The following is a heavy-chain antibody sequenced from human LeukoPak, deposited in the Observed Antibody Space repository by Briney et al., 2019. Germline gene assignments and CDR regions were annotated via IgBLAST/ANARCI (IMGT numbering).Heavy chain of an antibody. Sequence: ASVKVSCKASGYTFTSYDINWVRLATGQGLEWMGWMIPNSGNTGYAQKFQGRVTMTRNTSISTAYMELSSLRSEDAAVYYCARCIVGSCYSEAGGGFDYWGQGTLVTVSS. V-gene: IGHV1-8*01. CDR1: GYTFTSYD. J-gene: IGHJ4*02. CDR2: MIPNSGNT. D-gene: IGHD2-15*01. CDR3: ARCIVGSCYSEAGGGFDY.